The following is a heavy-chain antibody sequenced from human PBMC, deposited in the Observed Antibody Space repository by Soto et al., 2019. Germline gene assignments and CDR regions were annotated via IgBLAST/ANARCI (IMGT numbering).Heavy chain of an antibody. CDR1: GGTFSSYA. CDR3: ARDVMHAFDI. Sequence: QVQLVQSGAEVKKPWSSVKVSCKASGGTFSSYAISWVRQAPGQGLEWMGGIIPIFGTANYAQKFQGRVTITANESTSTSYMELSSMRSEDTAVYYCARDVMHAFDIWGQGTMVTVSS. J-gene: IGHJ3*02. V-gene: IGHV1-69*01. D-gene: IGHD2-8*01. CDR2: IIPIFGTA.